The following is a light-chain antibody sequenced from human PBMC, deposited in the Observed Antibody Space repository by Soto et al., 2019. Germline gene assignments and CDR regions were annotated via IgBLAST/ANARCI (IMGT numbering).Light chain of an antibody. CDR1: SSNIGRGYA. CDR3: QTFDSSLTISWV. V-gene: IGLV1-40*01. Sequence: QSVLTQPPSVPGAPGQRVTISCTGSSSNIGRGYAVHWYQQVPGSAPRLLLSGDNTRPSGVPDRFSGSRSGTSASLAITGLQAEDEADYYCQTFDSSLTISWVFGGGTKVTAL. CDR2: GDN. J-gene: IGLJ3*02.